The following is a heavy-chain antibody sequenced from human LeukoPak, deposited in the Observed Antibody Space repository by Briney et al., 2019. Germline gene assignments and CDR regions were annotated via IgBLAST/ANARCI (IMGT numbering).Heavy chain of an antibody. CDR3: AREQYCYDGSGHPYFDY. CDR2: ISYDGSDQ. V-gene: IGHV3-30*03. CDR1: GFTFSSYS. Sequence: GGSLRLSCAASGFTFSSYSMNWVRQAPGKGLEWVALISYDGSDQDYADSVRGRFTISRDNSKNTLYLQMHSLRAEDTAMYYCAREQYCYDGSGHPYFDYWGQGTLVTVSS. D-gene: IGHD3-22*01. J-gene: IGHJ4*02.